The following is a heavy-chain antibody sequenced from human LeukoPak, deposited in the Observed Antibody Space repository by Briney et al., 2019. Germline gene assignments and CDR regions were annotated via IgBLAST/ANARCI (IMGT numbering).Heavy chain of an antibody. CDR2: INHSGST. CDR1: GGSFSGYY. Sequence: SETLSLTCAVYGGSFSGYYWRWIRQPPGKGLEWIGEINHSGSTNYNPSLKSRVTISVDTSKNQFSLKLSSVTAADTAVYYCARRGYYDSSGYPNWFDPWGQGTLVTVSS. J-gene: IGHJ5*02. CDR3: ARRGYYDSSGYPNWFDP. D-gene: IGHD3-22*01. V-gene: IGHV4-34*01.